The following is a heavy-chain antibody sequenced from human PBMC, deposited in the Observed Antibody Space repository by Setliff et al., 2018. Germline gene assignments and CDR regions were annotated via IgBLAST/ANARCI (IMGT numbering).Heavy chain of an antibody. D-gene: IGHD3-10*01. V-gene: IGHV4-39*01. CDR3: ARHLWGRYMAESSDYFDY. J-gene: IGHJ4*02. CDR2: FFHTGNT. CDR1: GVSFSSTTFY. Sequence: SETLSLTCNVSGVSFSSTTFYWAWIRQPTGKGLEWLGSFFHTGNTYYNPSLEGRVTISVDTSNNQFSLKLSSVTAADTAVYYCARHLWGRYMAESSDYFDYWGQGSLVTVS.